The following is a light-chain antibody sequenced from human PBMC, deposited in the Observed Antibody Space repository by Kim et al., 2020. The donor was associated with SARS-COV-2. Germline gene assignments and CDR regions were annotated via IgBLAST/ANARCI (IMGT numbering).Light chain of an antibody. CDR2: NDN. CDR1: SSNVGLHF. V-gene: IGLV1-44*01. J-gene: IGLJ3*02. CDR3: ATWDVSLNGWV. Sequence: QSVLTQPPSTSGTPGQRVTISCSGSSSNVGLHFVNWYQQLPGTAPKVFIYNDNQRPSGVPDRFSGSRSGTSASLAISGLQSEDEADYYCATWDVSLNGWVFGGGTTVTVL.